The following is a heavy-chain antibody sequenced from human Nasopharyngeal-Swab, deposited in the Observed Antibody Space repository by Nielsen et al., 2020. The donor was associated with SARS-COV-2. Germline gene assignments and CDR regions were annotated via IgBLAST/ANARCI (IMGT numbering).Heavy chain of an antibody. J-gene: IGHJ2*01. Sequence: GGSLRLSCVASGYSFRTYGMSWVRQAPGKGLEWVAAIVGSGDISGSGGNTYYADSVKGRFTISRDNSKNTLYLQMNSLRAEDTAVYYCARASSGYDEWYFDLWGRGTLVTVSS. CDR2: IVGSGDISGSGGNT. V-gene: IGHV3-23*01. CDR1: GYSFRTYG. D-gene: IGHD5-12*01. CDR3: ARASSGYDEWYFDL.